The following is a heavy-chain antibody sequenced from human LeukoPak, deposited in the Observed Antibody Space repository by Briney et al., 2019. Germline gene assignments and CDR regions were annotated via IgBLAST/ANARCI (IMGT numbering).Heavy chain of an antibody. D-gene: IGHD3-22*01. CDR1: VFTFSSYS. J-gene: IGHJ4*02. Sequence: GGSLRLSCAASVFTFSSYSMNWVRQAPGKGLEWVSSISSSSSYIYYADSVKGRFTISRDNAKNSLYLQMNSLRAEDTAVYYWTGDNPTSHYYDSSGKYRGDYWGQGTLVTVSS. CDR3: TGDNPTSHYYDSSGKYRGDY. V-gene: IGHV3-21*01. CDR2: ISSSSSYI.